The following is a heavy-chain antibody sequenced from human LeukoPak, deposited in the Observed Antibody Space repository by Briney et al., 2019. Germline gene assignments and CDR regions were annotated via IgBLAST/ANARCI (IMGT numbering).Heavy chain of an antibody. CDR2: ISGSGGST. J-gene: IGHJ4*02. CDR3: ANERPYYYGSGSYYFDY. CDR1: GFTFSSYA. Sequence: GGSLRLSCAASGFTFSSYAMSWVRQAPGKGLKWVSAISGSGGSTYYADSVKGRFTISRDNSKNTLYLQMNSLRAEDTAVYYCANERPYYYGSGSYYFDYWGQGTLVTVSS. V-gene: IGHV3-23*01. D-gene: IGHD3-10*01.